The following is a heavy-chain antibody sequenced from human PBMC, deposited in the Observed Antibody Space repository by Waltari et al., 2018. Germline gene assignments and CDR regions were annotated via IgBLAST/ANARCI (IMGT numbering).Heavy chain of an antibody. CDR1: GGTFSSYA. J-gene: IGHJ6*03. CDR3: ARDRGYRDSSGYSLDWYYYYMDV. V-gene: IGHV1-69*14. Sequence: QVQLVQSGAEVKKPGSSVKVSCKASGGTFSSYAISWVRQAPGQGLEWMGGIIPIFGTANYAQKFQGRVTITADKSTSTAYMELSSLRSEDTAVYYCARDRGYRDSSGYSLDWYYYYMDVWGKGTTVTVSS. D-gene: IGHD3-22*01. CDR2: IIPIFGTA.